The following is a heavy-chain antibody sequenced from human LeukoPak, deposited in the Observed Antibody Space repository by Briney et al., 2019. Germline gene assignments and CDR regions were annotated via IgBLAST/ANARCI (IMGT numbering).Heavy chain of an antibody. D-gene: IGHD3-22*01. V-gene: IGHV1-8*02. CDR1: GYTFTDDY. J-gene: IGHJ4*02. Sequence: GASVKVSCKASGYTFTDDYLHWVRQAPGQGLEWMGWMNPNSGNTGYAQKFQGRVTMTRNTSISTAYMELSSLRSEDTAVYYCARGPSPYYDSSGYYFHWGQGTLVTVSS. CDR3: ARGPSPYYDSSGYYFH. CDR2: MNPNSGNT.